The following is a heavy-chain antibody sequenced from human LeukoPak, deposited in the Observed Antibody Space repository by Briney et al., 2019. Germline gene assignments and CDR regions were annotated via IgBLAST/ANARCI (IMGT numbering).Heavy chain of an antibody. V-gene: IGHV1-69*04. CDR1: GGTFSSYA. J-gene: IGHJ6*02. Sequence: SVKVSCKASGGTFSSYAISWVRQAPGQGLEWMGRIIPVFGIANYAQKFQGRVTITADKSTSTAYMELSSLRSEDTAVYYCASTAGYNNDYYYGMDVWGQGTTVTVSS. D-gene: IGHD5-24*01. CDR3: ASTAGYNNDYYYGMDV. CDR2: IIPVFGIA.